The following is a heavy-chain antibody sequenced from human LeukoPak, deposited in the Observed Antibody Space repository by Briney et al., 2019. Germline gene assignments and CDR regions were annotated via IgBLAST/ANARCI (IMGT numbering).Heavy chain of an antibody. J-gene: IGHJ5*02. CDR3: ARVIRYGYVVNNWLDP. CDR1: GGSISNKY. CDR2: IYYSGST. V-gene: IGHV4-59*12. D-gene: IGHD5-12*01. Sequence: SETLSLTCTVSGGSISNKYWSWIRQPPGKGLEWIGSIYYSGSTYYNPSLKSRVTISVDTSKNQFSLKLSSVTAADTAVYYCARVIRYGYVVNNWLDPWGQGTLVTVSS.